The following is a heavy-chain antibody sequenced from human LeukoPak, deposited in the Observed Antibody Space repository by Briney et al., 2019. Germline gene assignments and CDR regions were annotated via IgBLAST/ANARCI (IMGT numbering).Heavy chain of an antibody. J-gene: IGHJ3*02. CDR2: ISPGGPT. Sequence: GGSLRLSCAGSGFPFSSHGMNWVRQAPGKGLEWVSGISPGGPTYYADSVKGRFTISRDDPKNSLYLQMNSLRAEDTAVYYCANLDWPARRVFDIWGLGTLVIVSS. CDR1: GFPFSSHG. D-gene: IGHD3-9*01. CDR3: ANLDWPARRVFDI. V-gene: IGHV3-23*01.